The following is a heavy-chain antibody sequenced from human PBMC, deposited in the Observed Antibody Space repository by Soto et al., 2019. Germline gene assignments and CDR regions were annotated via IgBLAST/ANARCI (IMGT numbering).Heavy chain of an antibody. V-gene: IGHV3-74*01. J-gene: IGHJ6*02. Sequence: GGSLRLSCAASGFTFSSYWMHWVRQAPGKGLVWVSRINSDGSSTSYADSVKGRFTISRDNAKNTPYLQMNSLRAEDTAVYYCARDVRHSTPYFGYYYGMDVWGQGTTVTVSS. CDR3: ARDVRHSTPYFGYYYGMDV. CDR2: INSDGSST. CDR1: GFTFSSYW. D-gene: IGHD3-9*01.